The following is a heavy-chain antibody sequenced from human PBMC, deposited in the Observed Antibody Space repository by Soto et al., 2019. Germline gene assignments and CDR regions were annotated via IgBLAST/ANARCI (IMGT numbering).Heavy chain of an antibody. J-gene: IGHJ4*02. Sequence: SLRLSCTASGFTFSNYAINWVRLAPGKRLEWVSSVIGSGVNVFYADSVKGRFTISRDNSKNTVYLEMNSLRADDTAEYFCAKGSAFECKGAICYPFDHWGRGTLVTVSS. CDR1: GFTFSNYA. D-gene: IGHD3-10*01. CDR2: VIGSGVNV. CDR3: AKGSAFECKGAICYPFDH. V-gene: IGHV3-23*01.